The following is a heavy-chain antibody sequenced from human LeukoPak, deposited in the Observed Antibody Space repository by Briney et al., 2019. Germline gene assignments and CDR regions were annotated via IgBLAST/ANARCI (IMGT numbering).Heavy chain of an antibody. CDR3: ARDPESYYDILTGYYNLGNY. CDR1: GYTFTGYY. J-gene: IGHJ4*02. D-gene: IGHD3-9*01. Sequence: ASVKVSCKASGYTFTGYYMHWARQAPGQGLEWMGWINPNSGGTNYAQKFQGRVTMTRDTSISTAYMELSRLRSDDTAVYYCARDPESYYDILTGYYNLGNYWGQGTLVTVSS. CDR2: INPNSGGT. V-gene: IGHV1-2*02.